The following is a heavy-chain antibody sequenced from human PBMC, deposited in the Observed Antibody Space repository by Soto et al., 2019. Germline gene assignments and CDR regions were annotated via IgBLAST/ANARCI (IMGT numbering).Heavy chain of an antibody. CDR1: GFTLTSYT. J-gene: IGHJ6*02. D-gene: IGHD3-10*01. CDR2: ITSSSSHI. CDR3: VRERGLSSFYGMDV. Sequence: EVQLVESGGGLVKPGGSLRLSCAASGFTLTSYTMNWVRQASGKGLEWVSSITSSSSHIYYADSVKGRFTISRDNAGNSLYLQMNSLRVEDSAVYYCVRERGLSSFYGMDVWGQGTTVTVSS. V-gene: IGHV3-21*02.